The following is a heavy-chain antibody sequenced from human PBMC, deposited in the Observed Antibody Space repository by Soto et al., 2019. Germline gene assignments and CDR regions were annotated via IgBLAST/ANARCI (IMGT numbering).Heavy chain of an antibody. J-gene: IGHJ4*02. Sequence: QLQLQESGPGLVKPSETLSLTCTVSGGSISSSSYYWGWIRQPPGKGLEWIGSIYYSGSTYYNPSLKSRVTISVDTSKNQFSLKLSSVTAADTAVYYCARPRTTGSFFDYWGQGTLVTVSS. V-gene: IGHV4-39*01. CDR1: GGSISSSSYY. CDR3: ARPRTTGSFFDY. CDR2: IYYSGST. D-gene: IGHD1-1*01.